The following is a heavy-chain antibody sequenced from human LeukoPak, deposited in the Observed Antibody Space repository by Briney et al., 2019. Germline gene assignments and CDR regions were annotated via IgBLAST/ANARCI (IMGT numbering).Heavy chain of an antibody. V-gene: IGHV1-24*01. D-gene: IGHD3-16*02. J-gene: IGHJ4*02. Sequence: ASVKASCKVSGYTLTELSMHWVRQAPGKGLEWMGGFDPEDGETIYAQKFQGRVTMTEDTSTDTAYMELSSLRSEDTAVYYCATLRLGELSLYQYYFDYWGQGTLVTVSS. CDR2: FDPEDGET. CDR3: ATLRLGELSLYQYYFDY. CDR1: GYTLTELS.